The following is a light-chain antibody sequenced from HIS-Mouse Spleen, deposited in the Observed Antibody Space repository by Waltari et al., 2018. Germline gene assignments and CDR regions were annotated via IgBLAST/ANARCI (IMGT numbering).Light chain of an antibody. CDR3: QQYGSSLPFT. CDR2: GAS. J-gene: IGKJ3*01. V-gene: IGKV3-20*01. CDR1: QSVSSIY. Sequence: EIVLTQSPGTLSLSPGERATLSCRAMQSVSSIYLAWYQQKPGQAPRLLIYGASSRATGIPDRFSGSGSGTDFTLTISRLEPEDFAVYYCQQYGSSLPFTFGPGTKVDIK.